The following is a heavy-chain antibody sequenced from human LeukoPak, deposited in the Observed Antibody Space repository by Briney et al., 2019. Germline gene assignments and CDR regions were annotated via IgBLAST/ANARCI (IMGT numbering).Heavy chain of an antibody. CDR3: ASLHYYYGMDV. CDR1: GGSISSGGYS. V-gene: IGHV4-30-2*01. CDR2: IYHSGST. J-gene: IGHJ6*02. Sequence: PSQTLSLTCAVSGGSISSGGYSWSWIRQPPGKGLEWIGYIYHSGSTYYNPSLKSRVTISVGRSKNQFSLKLSSVTAADTAVYYCASLHYYYGMDVWGQGTTVTVSS.